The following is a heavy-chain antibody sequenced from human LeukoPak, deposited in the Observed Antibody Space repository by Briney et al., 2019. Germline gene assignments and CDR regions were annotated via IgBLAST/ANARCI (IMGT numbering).Heavy chain of an antibody. D-gene: IGHD2-2*01. Sequence: GASVKVSCKASGYTFTNYDINWVRQATGQGLEWMGWMNPNSDNTGYAQKFQGRVTITRNTSISTAYMELSSLRSEDTAVYYCARGPECSSTSCYDYYFDYWGQGTLVTVSS. CDR3: ARGPECSSTSCYDYYFDY. V-gene: IGHV1-8*03. CDR1: GYTFTNYD. CDR2: MNPNSDNT. J-gene: IGHJ4*02.